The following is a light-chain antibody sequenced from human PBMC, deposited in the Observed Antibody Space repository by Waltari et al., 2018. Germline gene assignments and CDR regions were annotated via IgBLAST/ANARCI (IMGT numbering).Light chain of an antibody. CDR2: KDS. CDR3: HSADNSNSYQV. CDR1: AWPNQY. Sequence: SSELTQSPSLSVSPGQTARITCSGDAWPNQYASWYQQNPGQAPVLVMYKDSERPSRIPERFSGSSSGTTVTLTITAVQAEDEADYYCHSADNSNSYQVFGGGTKLTVL. J-gene: IGLJ2*01. V-gene: IGLV3-25*03.